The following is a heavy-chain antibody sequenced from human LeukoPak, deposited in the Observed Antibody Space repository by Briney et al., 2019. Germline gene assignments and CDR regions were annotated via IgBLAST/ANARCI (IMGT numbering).Heavy chain of an antibody. CDR3: TTSHNGDPDHFDY. CDR1: EFSFSSYA. Sequence: GGSLRLSCAASEFSFSSYAMNWVRQAPGKGLEWVSGIRGSGGGTYYADYVKGRFTISRDNSKITLYLQMNSLRAEDTAVYYCTTSHNGDPDHFDYWGQGTLVTVSS. V-gene: IGHV3-23*01. J-gene: IGHJ4*02. D-gene: IGHD4-17*01. CDR2: IRGSGGGT.